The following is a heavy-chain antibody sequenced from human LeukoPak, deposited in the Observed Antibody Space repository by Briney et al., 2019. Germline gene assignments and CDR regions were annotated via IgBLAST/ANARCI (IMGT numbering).Heavy chain of an antibody. CDR1: GGSISSSY. Sequence: SSETLSLTCTVSGGSISSSYWSWIRQPPGKGLECIGYISTSGSTNNNPSLRGRVTISVDTSKNQFSRKLSSVTAADTAVYYCARRGPAAEIDYWGQGTLVTVTS. J-gene: IGHJ4*02. CDR3: ARRGPAAEIDY. D-gene: IGHD2-2*01. V-gene: IGHV4-4*09. CDR2: ISTSGST.